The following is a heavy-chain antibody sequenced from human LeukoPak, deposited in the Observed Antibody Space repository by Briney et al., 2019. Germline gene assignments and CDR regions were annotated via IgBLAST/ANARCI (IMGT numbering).Heavy chain of an antibody. CDR3: ARATGYSSSSRLDY. V-gene: IGHV3-30-3*01. J-gene: IGHJ4*02. CDR2: ISYDGSNK. D-gene: IGHD6-6*01. CDR1: GFTFGDHA. Sequence: PGGSLRLSCTGSGFTFGDHAMSWVRQAPGKGLEWVAVISYDGSNKYYADSVKGRFTISRDNSKNTLYLQMNSLRAEDTAVYYCARATGYSSSSRLDYWGQGTLVTVSS.